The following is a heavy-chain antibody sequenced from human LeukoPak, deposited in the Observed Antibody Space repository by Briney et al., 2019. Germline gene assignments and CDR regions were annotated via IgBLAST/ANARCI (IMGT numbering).Heavy chain of an antibody. Sequence: PSETLSLTCTVSGGSISSGSFYWGWIRQPPGKGLEWIGYIYYSGSTNYNPSLKSRVTISVDTSKNQFSLRLSSVTAADTAVYYCARGEAVAGKVVFDYWGQGTLVTVSS. CDR3: ARGEAVAGKVVFDY. CDR1: GGSISSGSFY. CDR2: IYYSGST. V-gene: IGHV4-61*01. D-gene: IGHD6-19*01. J-gene: IGHJ4*02.